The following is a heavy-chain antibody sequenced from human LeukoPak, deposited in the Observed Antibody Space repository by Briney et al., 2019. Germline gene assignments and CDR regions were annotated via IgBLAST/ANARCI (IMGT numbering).Heavy chain of an antibody. Sequence: VASVKVSCKASGYTFTGYYMHWVRQAPGQGLEWMGWINPNSGGTNYAQKFQGRVTMTRDTSISTAYMELSSLRSEDTAVYYCARGAGIKSSSWYKKGLYYFDYWGQGTLVTVSS. V-gene: IGHV1-2*02. CDR3: ARGAGIKSSSWYKKGLYYFDY. J-gene: IGHJ4*02. D-gene: IGHD6-13*01. CDR1: GYTFTGYY. CDR2: INPNSGGT.